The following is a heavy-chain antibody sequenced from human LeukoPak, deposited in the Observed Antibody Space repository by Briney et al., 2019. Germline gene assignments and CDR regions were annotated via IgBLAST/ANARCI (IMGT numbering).Heavy chain of an antibody. CDR3: VRDRGTYRPIDY. V-gene: IGHV3-53*01. J-gene: IGHJ4*02. D-gene: IGHD1-26*01. CDR2: IYYNGSA. Sequence: RTGGSLRLSCAASGFGVDNNYMSWVRRAPGKGLECVSIIYYNGSAYYTDSVRGRFTISRDNAQNSLYLQMNSLRAEDTAIYYCVRDRGTYRPIDYWGQGTLVTVSS. CDR1: GFGVDNNY.